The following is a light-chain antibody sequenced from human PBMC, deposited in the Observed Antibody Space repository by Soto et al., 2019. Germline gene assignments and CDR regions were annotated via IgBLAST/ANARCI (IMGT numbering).Light chain of an antibody. CDR2: GAS. V-gene: IGKV3D-20*02. Sequence: EIVLTQSPGTLSLSPGERATLSCRASQSVSSSYLAWYQQKPGQAPRLLIYGASSRATGIPDRFSGSGSGTDFTLTISSLEPEDFAVYYCQQRSNWSGTFGQGTKVDI. J-gene: IGKJ1*01. CDR3: QQRSNWSGT. CDR1: QSVSSSY.